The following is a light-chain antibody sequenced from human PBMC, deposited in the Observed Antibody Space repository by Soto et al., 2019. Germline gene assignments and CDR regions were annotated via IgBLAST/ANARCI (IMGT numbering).Light chain of an antibody. CDR2: GNS. J-gene: IGLJ1*01. Sequence: QSVLAQAPSVSGAPGQKVTTSCTGSSSNIGAGYDLHWYQQLPGTAPKLLLYGNSNRPSGVPDRFSGSKSGTSASLAITGLQAEDEADYYCQSYDSSLSAYVFGTGTKVTVL. CDR3: QSYDSSLSAYV. CDR1: SSNIGAGYD. V-gene: IGLV1-40*01.